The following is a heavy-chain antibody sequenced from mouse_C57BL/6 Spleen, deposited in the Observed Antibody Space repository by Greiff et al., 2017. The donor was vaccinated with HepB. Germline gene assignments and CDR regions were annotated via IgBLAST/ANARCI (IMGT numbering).Heavy chain of an antibody. V-gene: IGHV1-54*01. CDR1: GYAFTNYL. J-gene: IGHJ2*01. Sequence: LQESGAELVRPGTSVKVSCKASGYAFTNYLIEWVKQRPGQGLEWIGVINPGSGGTNYNEKFKGKATLTADKSSSTAYMQLSSLTSEDSAVYFCARMGITFYYFDYWGQGTTLTVSS. D-gene: IGHD1-1*01. CDR2: INPGSGGT. CDR3: ARMGITFYYFDY.